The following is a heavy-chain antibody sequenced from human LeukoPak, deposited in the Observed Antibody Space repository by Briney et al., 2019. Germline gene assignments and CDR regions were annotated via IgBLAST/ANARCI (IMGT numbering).Heavy chain of an antibody. V-gene: IGHV6-1*01. CDR2: TYYRSKWFN. CDR3: VRDSGYGLDAFDI. J-gene: IGHJ3*02. CDR1: GDSVSSNSAA. D-gene: IGHD5-12*01. Sequence: SQTLSLTCAISGDSVSSNSAAWNWIRQSPSRGLEWLGRTYYRSKWFNDYPLSMKSRITINADTSKDHFSLQLKPVTPEDTAVYYCVRDSGYGLDAFDIWGQGTKVTVSS.